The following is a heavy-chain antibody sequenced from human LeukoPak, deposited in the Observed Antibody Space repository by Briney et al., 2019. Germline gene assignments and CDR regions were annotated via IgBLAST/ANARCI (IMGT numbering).Heavy chain of an antibody. CDR2: IYYSGST. CDR3: ARGKTQQLVNN. J-gene: IGHJ4*02. V-gene: IGHV4-59*01. Sequence: SETLSLTCTVSGGSISSYYWSWIRQPPGKGLEWIGYIYYSGSTNYNPSLKSRVTISVDTSKNQFSLKLSSVAAADTAVYYCARGKTQQLVNNWGQGTLVTVSS. D-gene: IGHD6-13*01. CDR1: GGSISSYY.